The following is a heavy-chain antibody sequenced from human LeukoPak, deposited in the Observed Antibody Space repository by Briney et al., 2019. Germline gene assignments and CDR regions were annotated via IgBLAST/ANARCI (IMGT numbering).Heavy chain of an antibody. CDR1: GFTFDDYT. Sequence: GGSLRLSCAASGFTFDDYTMHWVRQAPGKGLEWVSLISWDGGSTYYADSVKGRFTISRDNSKNSLYLQMNSLRTEDTALYYCAKDAAAAGYMDVWGKGTTVTVSS. V-gene: IGHV3-43*01. D-gene: IGHD6-13*01. J-gene: IGHJ6*03. CDR2: ISWDGGST. CDR3: AKDAAAAGYMDV.